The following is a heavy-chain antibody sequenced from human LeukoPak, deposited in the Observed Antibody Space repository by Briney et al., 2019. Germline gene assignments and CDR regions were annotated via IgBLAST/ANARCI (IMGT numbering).Heavy chain of an antibody. CDR3: ARDSYVDSEAVRWFDP. D-gene: IGHD4-17*01. CDR1: GLTVSSNY. V-gene: IGHV3-66*01. CDR2: IYRGGPT. Sequence: PGGSLRLSCAASGLTVSSNYMSWVPQAPRKGLGWVSVIYRGGPTYYADSVKGRFTISRDNSKNTLYLQMNSLRAEDTAVYYCARDSYVDSEAVRWFDPWGQGTLVTVSS. J-gene: IGHJ5*02.